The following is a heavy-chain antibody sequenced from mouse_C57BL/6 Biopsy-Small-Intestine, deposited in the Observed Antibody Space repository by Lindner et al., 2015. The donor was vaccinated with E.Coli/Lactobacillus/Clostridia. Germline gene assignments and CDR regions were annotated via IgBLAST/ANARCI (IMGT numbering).Heavy chain of an antibody. V-gene: IGHV1-66*01. CDR3: ARSTTVYFDY. J-gene: IGHJ2*01. CDR2: IYPGSGNT. Sequence: VQLQESGPELVKPGASVKISCKASGYSFTSYYIHWVKQRPGQGLEWIGWIYPGSGNTKYNEKFKGKATLTADTSSSTAYMQLSSLTSEDSAVYYCARSTTVYFDYWGQGTTLTVSS. CDR1: GYSFTSYY. D-gene: IGHD2-2*01.